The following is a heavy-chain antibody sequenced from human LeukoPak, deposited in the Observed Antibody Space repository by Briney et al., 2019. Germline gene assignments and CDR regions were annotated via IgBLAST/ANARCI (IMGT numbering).Heavy chain of an antibody. Sequence: PGGSLRLSLKASGFTVNSYVMNWVRQSAGNVLAGVSFISASGGNTYYADSVKGRFTISRDDSKNTVYLQMNSLRADDTAVYHCAKGGRRHYGDYVAFWGQGTLVTVSS. CDR2: ISASGGNT. V-gene: IGHV3-23*01. CDR1: GFTVNSYV. CDR3: AKGGRRHYGDYVAF. D-gene: IGHD4-17*01. J-gene: IGHJ4*02.